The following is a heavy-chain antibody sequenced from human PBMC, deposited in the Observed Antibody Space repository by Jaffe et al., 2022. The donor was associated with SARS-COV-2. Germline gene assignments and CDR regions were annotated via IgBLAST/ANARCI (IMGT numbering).Heavy chain of an antibody. CDR3: TRFTSPSFLKGSYMDV. V-gene: IGHV4-59*01. CDR1: GGSISSYF. CDR2: IYYSGST. Sequence: QVQLQESGPGLVKPSETLSLTCTVSGGSISSYFWTWIRQPPGKGLQWVGYIYYSGSTNYNPSLKSRVTISLDTSKNQFSLKLSAVTAADTAVYYCTRFTSPSFLKGSYMDVWGQGTTVTVSS. J-gene: IGHJ6*02. D-gene: IGHD3-3*01.